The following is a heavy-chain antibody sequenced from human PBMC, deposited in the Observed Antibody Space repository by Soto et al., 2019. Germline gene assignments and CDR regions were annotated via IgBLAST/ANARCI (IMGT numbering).Heavy chain of an antibody. V-gene: IGHV1-69*12. D-gene: IGHD6-13*01. CDR2: IIPIFSTT. CDR1: GGTFSNHA. Sequence: QVHLVQSGAEVKKPGSSVKVSCKAPGGTFSNHAINWVRQAPGQGLEWMGRIIPIFSTTNYAQKFQGRVTMTADESTLTAYLELSSLKHDDTAVYYCAREVAADGTFREDVFDIWGHGTLVTVSS. CDR3: AREVAADGTFREDVFDI. J-gene: IGHJ3*02.